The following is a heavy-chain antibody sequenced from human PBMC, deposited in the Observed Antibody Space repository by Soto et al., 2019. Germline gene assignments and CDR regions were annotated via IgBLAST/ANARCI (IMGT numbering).Heavy chain of an antibody. Sequence: PSETLSLTGTVSCGSISVTNVFWGWVRQPPGKGVEGIGNIDYSGTAYFSPSLATRVTFHVDTSKNQFSLTLYSVTAADTAVYYCARITGRHLDYWGQGILVTVS. J-gene: IGHJ4*02. CDR1: CGSISVTNVF. CDR2: IDYSGTA. CDR3: ARITGRHLDY. V-gene: IGHV4-39*01. D-gene: IGHD1-20*01.